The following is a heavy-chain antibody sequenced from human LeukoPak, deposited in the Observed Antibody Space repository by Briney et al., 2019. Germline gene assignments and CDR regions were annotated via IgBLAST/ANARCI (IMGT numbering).Heavy chain of an antibody. CDR1: GFTFSSYW. J-gene: IGHJ3*02. CDR2: IKQDGSEK. Sequence: GGSLRLSCAASGFTFSSYWMSRVRQAPGKGLEWVANIKQDGSEKYYVDSVKGRFTISRDNAKNSLYLQMNSLRAEDTAVYYCARDPPGDAFDIWGQGTMVTVSS. V-gene: IGHV3-7*01. CDR3: ARDPPGDAFDI.